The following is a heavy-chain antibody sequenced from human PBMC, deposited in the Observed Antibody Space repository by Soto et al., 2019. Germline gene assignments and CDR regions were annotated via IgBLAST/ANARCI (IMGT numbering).Heavy chain of an antibody. CDR3: ARVRYYYDSSGYQPRPDVAFDI. CDR1: GGSFSGYI. J-gene: IGHJ3*02. CDR2: INHSGSS. V-gene: IGHV4-34*01. Sequence: SETLSLTCAVSGGSFSGYIWTWIRQTPGKGLQWIGQINHSGSSTYNPSLKNRVTISTMSNNKFSLELSSVTAADTAVYYCARVRYYYDSSGYQPRPDVAFDIWGQGTMVT. D-gene: IGHD3-22*01.